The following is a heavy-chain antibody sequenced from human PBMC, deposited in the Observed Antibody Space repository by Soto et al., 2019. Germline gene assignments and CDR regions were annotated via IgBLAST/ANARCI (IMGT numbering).Heavy chain of an antibody. V-gene: IGHV1-69*13. CDR2: IIPIFGTA. D-gene: IGHD2-21*02. CDR1: GGTFSSYA. J-gene: IGHJ4*02. CDR3: ARDGACGGDCYAWIG. Sequence: SVKVSCKASGGTFSSYAISWVRQAPGQGLEWMGGIIPIFGTANYAQKFQGRVTITADESTSTAYMELSSLRSEDTAVYYCARDGACGGDCYAWIGWGQGTLVIVSS.